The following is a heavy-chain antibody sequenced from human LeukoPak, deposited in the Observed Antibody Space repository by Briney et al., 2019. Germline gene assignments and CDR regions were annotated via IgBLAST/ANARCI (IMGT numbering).Heavy chain of an antibody. V-gene: IGHV4-59*01. D-gene: IGHD3-3*01. CDR2: IYYSGST. Sequence: PSETLSLTCTVFGGSISSYYWSWIRQPPGKGLEWIGYIYYSGSTNYNPSLKSRVTISVDTSKNQFSLKLSSVTAADTAVYYCARVAGYDFWSGYYEHWGQGTLVTVSS. CDR1: GGSISSYY. J-gene: IGHJ1*01. CDR3: ARVAGYDFWSGYYEH.